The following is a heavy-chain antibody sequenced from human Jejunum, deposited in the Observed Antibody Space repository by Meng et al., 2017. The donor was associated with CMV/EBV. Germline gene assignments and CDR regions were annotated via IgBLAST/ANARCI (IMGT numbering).Heavy chain of an antibody. Sequence: SGYGMSCVRQAPGKGLEWVSAIRDSGANTYYAGSVTGRFTISRDNSHNTLYLQMHSLRAEDTAVYYCARALGLGAVMPNYDAFDLWGQGTVVTVSS. V-gene: IGHV3-23*01. CDR1: SGYG. CDR2: IRDSGANT. D-gene: IGHD6-19*01. CDR3: ARALGLGAVMPNYDAFDL. J-gene: IGHJ3*01.